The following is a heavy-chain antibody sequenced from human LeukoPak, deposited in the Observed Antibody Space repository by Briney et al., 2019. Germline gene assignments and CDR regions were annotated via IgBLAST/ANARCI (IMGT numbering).Heavy chain of an antibody. J-gene: IGHJ6*02. CDR2: INHSGST. D-gene: IGHD3-3*01. CDR3: ARGYLTVYDFWSGYSLYGMDV. V-gene: IGHV4-34*01. CDR1: GGSFSGYY. Sequence: SETLSLTCAVYGGSFSGYYWSWIRQPPGKGLEWIGEINHSGSTNYNPSLKSRVTISDTSKNQFSLKLSSVTAADTAVYYCARGYLTVYDFWSGYSLYGMDVWGQGTTVTVSS.